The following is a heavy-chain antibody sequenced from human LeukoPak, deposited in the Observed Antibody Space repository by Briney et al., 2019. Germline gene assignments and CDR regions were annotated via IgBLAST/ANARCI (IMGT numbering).Heavy chain of an antibody. V-gene: IGHV3-15*01. D-gene: IGHD1-26*01. CDR3: TTAKYSGSYYLIDY. CDR2: IKSKTDGGTT. J-gene: IGHJ4*02. Sequence: GGSLRLSCAASGFTFSNAWMSWVRQAPGKGLEWVGRIKSKTDGGTTDYAAPVKGRFTISRDDSKNTLYLQMNSLKTEDTAVYYCTTAKYSGSYYLIDYWGQGTLVTVSS. CDR1: GFTFSNAW.